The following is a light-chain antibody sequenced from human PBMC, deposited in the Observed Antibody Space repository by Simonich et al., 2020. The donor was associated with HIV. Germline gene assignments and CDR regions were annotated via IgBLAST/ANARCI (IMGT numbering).Light chain of an antibody. CDR1: SGGIASNH. CDR2: EDN. J-gene: IGLJ2*01. CDR3: QSYDSSNHVV. Sequence: NFMLTQSHSVSESPVKTVTISCTRSSGGIASNHVQWYQKCPGRAPPTVIYEDNQRPSGVPDRFSGAIDISSNSASLTISGLKTEDEADYYCQSYDSSNHVVFGGGTKVTVL. V-gene: IGLV6-57*03.